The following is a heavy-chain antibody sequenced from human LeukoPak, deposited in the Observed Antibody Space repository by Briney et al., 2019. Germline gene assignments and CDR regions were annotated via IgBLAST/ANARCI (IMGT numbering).Heavy chain of an antibody. CDR2: ISGDGGST. CDR3: ARMRGRDGYNYPGDY. Sequence: GGSLRLSCAASGFTFDDYAMHWVRQAPGKGLEWVSLISGDGGSTYYADSVKGRFTISRDNSKNSLYLQMNSLRTEDTALYYCARMRGRDGYNYPGDYWGQGTLVTVSS. J-gene: IGHJ4*02. V-gene: IGHV3-43*02. CDR1: GFTFDDYA. D-gene: IGHD5-24*01.